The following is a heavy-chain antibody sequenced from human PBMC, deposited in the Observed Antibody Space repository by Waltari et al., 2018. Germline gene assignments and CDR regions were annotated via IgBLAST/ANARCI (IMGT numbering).Heavy chain of an antibody. J-gene: IGHJ6*03. Sequence: QVQLQESGPGLVKPSQTLSLTCTVSGGSISSGSYYWSWIRQPAGKGLEWIGRIYTSGSTNYNPSLKRRVTISVDTSKNQFSLKLSSVTAADTAVYYCAGSTGVTTGYYYYMDVWGKGTTVTVSS. V-gene: IGHV4-61*02. CDR1: GGSISSGSYY. CDR2: IYTSGST. D-gene: IGHD4-17*01. CDR3: AGSTGVTTGYYYYMDV.